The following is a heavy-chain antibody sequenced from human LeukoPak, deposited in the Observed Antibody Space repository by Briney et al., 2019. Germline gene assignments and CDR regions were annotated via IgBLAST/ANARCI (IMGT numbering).Heavy chain of an antibody. CDR1: GFXLSDHY. CDR2: TRNKANSYTT. Sequence: GGSLRLSCAASGFXLSDHYMDWVRQAPGKGLEWVGRTRNKANSYTTEYAASVKGRFTISRDDSKNSLYLQMNSLKTEDTAVYYCARDHGGLDYWGQGTLVTVSS. J-gene: IGHJ4*02. CDR3: ARDHGGLDY. D-gene: IGHD4-23*01. V-gene: IGHV3-72*01.